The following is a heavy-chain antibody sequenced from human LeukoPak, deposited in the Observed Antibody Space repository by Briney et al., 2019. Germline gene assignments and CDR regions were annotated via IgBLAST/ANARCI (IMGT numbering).Heavy chain of an antibody. D-gene: IGHD6-13*01. CDR2: IYHSGST. J-gene: IGHJ4*02. CDR1: GGSISSGYY. V-gene: IGHV4-38-2*02. CDR3: AKRVAAAGIFDY. Sequence: SETLSLTCTVSGGSISSGYYWGWIRQPPGKGLEWIGSIYHSGSTYYNPSLKSRVTISVDTSKNQFSLKLSSVTAADTAVYYCAKRVAAAGIFDYWGQGTLVTVSS.